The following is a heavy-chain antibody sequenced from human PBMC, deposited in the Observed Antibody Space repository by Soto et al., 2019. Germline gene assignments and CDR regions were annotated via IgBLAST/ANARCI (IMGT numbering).Heavy chain of an antibody. Sequence: ASVKVSCKASGYTFTSYGISWVRQAPGQGLEWMGWINADNGNTKYSQKFQGRVTITRDTSASTVYMELSSLRSEDTTVYYCATEIDGTTVTSLDYWGQGTLVTVSS. V-gene: IGHV1-18*01. J-gene: IGHJ4*02. CDR2: INADNGNT. D-gene: IGHD4-17*01. CDR3: ATEIDGTTVTSLDY. CDR1: GYTFTSYG.